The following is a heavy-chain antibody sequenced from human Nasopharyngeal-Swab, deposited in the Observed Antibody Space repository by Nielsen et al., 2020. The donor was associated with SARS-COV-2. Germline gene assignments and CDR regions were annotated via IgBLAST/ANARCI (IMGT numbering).Heavy chain of an antibody. D-gene: IGHD6-19*01. CDR1: GFTFSSYA. J-gene: IGHJ5*02. CDR2: ISGSGGST. V-gene: IGHV3-23*01. Sequence: GGSLRLSCAASGFTFSSYAMSWVRQAPGKGLEWVSAISGSGGSTYYAGSVKGRFTISRDNSKNTLYLQMNSLRAEDTAVYYCAKMARFSSGSDWFDPWGQGTLVTVSS. CDR3: AKMARFSSGSDWFDP.